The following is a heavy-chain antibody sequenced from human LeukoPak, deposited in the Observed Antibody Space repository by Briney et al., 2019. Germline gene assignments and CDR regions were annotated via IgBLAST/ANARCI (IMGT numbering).Heavy chain of an antibody. CDR3: ARQGGSLSYYFPYLDV. Sequence: PGGSLRLSCAASGFTLSNSPMHWVRQAPGKGLEWVAVIPPDGAEKYYADSVRGRFSVSRDNSKHTVSLQMNSLRAEDTAVYYCARQGGSLSYYFPYLDVWGKGTTVTVSS. D-gene: IGHD2/OR15-2a*01. J-gene: IGHJ6*03. CDR2: IPPDGAEK. CDR1: GFTLSNSP. V-gene: IGHV3-30*04.